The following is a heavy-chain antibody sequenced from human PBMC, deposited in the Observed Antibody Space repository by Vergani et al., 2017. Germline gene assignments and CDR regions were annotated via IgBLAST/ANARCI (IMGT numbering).Heavy chain of an antibody. CDR2: VFYGGRT. J-gene: IGHJ4*02. D-gene: IGHD1-14*01. CDR1: GDSISTSSYA. V-gene: IGHV4-39*01. Sequence: QMQLQESGPGLVKPSETLSLSCTVSGDSISTSSYAWGWIRQPPGKTLEWIGTVFYGGRTSYNPSLKSRVTLSLDTSKKQISLHLTSVTAADTAVYYCARHISFVRASSITGFDYWGQGTLVTVSS. CDR3: ARHISFVRASSITGFDY.